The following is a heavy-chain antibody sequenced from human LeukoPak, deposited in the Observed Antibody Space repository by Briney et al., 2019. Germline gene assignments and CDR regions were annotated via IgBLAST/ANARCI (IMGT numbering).Heavy chain of an antibody. CDR3: ASLGYDFWSGYYRTYYYYYYMDV. D-gene: IGHD3-3*01. Sequence: QPGGSLRLSCAASGFTFDDYAMHWVRQAPGKGLEWVSLISGDGGSTYYADSVKGRFTISRDNSKNSLYLQVNSLRTEDTALYYCASLGYDFWSGYYRTYYYYYYMDVWGKGTTVTVSS. V-gene: IGHV3-43*02. CDR1: GFTFDDYA. CDR2: ISGDGGST. J-gene: IGHJ6*03.